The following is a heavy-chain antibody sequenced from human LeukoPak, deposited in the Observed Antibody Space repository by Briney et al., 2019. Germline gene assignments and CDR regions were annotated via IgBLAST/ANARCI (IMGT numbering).Heavy chain of an antibody. CDR3: ARGFSSGSSRSWFDP. Sequence: GGSLRLSCAASGFTFSSYSMNWVRQAPGKGLEWVSSISSSSSYIYYADSVKGRFTISRDNAKNSLYLQMNSLRAEDTAVYYCARGFSSGSSRSWFDPWGQGTLVTVSS. V-gene: IGHV3-21*01. CDR2: ISSSSSYI. CDR1: GFTFSSYS. D-gene: IGHD6-19*01. J-gene: IGHJ5*02.